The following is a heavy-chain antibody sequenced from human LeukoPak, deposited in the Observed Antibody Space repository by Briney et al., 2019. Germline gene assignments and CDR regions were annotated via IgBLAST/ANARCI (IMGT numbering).Heavy chain of an antibody. CDR1: GYSISSGYY. CDR3: ARQLVAGLDY. J-gene: IGHJ4*02. Sequence: SETLSLTCTVSGYSISSGYYWGWIRQPPGKGLEWIGSIYHSGSTYYNPSLKSRVTISVDTSKNQFSLKLSSVTAADTAVYYCARQLVAGLDYWGQGTLVTVSS. D-gene: IGHD6-19*01. CDR2: IYHSGST. V-gene: IGHV4-38-2*02.